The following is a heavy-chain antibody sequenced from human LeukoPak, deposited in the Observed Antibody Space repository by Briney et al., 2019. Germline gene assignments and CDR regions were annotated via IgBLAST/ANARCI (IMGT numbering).Heavy chain of an antibody. CDR3: ARVGRSSGYYFDY. D-gene: IGHD3-22*01. CDR1: GGSVSSGSYY. J-gene: IGHJ4*02. V-gene: IGHV4-61*01. CDR2: IYYSGST. Sequence: PSETLSLSCTVSGGSVSSGSYYWSWIRQPPGKGLEWIGYIYYSGSTNYNPSLKSRVTISVDTSKNQFSLKLSSVTAADTAVYYCARVGRSSGYYFDYWGQRALLTVSS.